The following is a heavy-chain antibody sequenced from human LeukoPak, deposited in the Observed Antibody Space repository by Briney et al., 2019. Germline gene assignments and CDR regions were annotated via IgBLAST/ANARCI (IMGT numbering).Heavy chain of an antibody. V-gene: IGHV4-39*07. CDR2: INHSGST. D-gene: IGHD6-19*01. CDR1: GGSISSSSYY. CDR3: AREKQWLVVRRGWFDP. J-gene: IGHJ5*02. Sequence: SETLSLTCTVSGGSISSSSYYWGWIRQPPGKGLEWIGEINHSGSTNYNPSLKSRVTISVDTSKNQFSLKLSSVTAADTAVYYCAREKQWLVVRRGWFDPWGQGTLVTVSS.